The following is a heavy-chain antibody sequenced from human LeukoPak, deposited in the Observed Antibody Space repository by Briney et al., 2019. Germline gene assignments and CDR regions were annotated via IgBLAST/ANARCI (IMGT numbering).Heavy chain of an antibody. CDR2: IYSGGST. CDR1: GFTVSSNY. V-gene: IGHV3-66*04. CDR3: ARRTYPGGYYYMDV. D-gene: IGHD2-8*01. Sequence: GGSLRLSCAASGFTVSSNYMSWVRQAPGKGLEWVSVIYSGGSTYYADSVKGRFTISRDNSKNTLYLQMNSLRAEDTAVYYCARRTYPGGYYYMDVWGKGTTVTISS. J-gene: IGHJ6*03.